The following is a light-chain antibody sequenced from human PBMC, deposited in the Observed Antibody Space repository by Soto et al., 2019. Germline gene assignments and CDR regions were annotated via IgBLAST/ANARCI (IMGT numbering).Light chain of an antibody. CDR2: DDT. CDR3: QVWDDSTDHIYV. V-gene: IGLV3-21*02. CDR1: NVGSKS. Sequence: SYELTQPPSVSVAPGQTARITCWGNNVGSKSVHWYQQKSGQAPVVVVYDDTDRPSGIPERFSGSNSGNTATLTISRVEAGDEADYYCQVWDDSTDHIYVFGTGTKVTVL. J-gene: IGLJ1*01.